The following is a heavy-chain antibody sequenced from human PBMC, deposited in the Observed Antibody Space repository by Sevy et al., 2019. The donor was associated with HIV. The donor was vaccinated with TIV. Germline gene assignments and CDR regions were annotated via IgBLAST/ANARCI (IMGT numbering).Heavy chain of an antibody. CDR2: VSKEGTNK. CDR1: GFTFTRYA. Sequence: GGSLRLSCEASGFTFTRYAFHWVRQPPGKGLEWVAVVSKEGTNKYYADSVKGRFTISRDNSRNTLYLQMQSLRADDMAVYFCARDPHSVPHWGSFDSWGQGTLVTVSS. J-gene: IGHJ4*02. V-gene: IGHV3-30-3*01. CDR3: ARDPHSVPHWGSFDS. D-gene: IGHD3-16*01.